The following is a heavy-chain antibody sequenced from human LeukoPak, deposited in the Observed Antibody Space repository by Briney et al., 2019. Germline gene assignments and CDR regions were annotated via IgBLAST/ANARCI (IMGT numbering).Heavy chain of an antibody. V-gene: IGHV3-11*04. CDR3: ARTPDY. Sequence: TGGSLRLSCAASGFTFSDNYMTWVRQAPGKGLEWVSYINNRGGTMYYADSVKGRFTISRDNTNNSLHLQMNSLRPEDTAVYYCARTPDYWGQGTLVTVSS. CDR1: GFTFSDNY. CDR2: INNRGGTM. J-gene: IGHJ4*02.